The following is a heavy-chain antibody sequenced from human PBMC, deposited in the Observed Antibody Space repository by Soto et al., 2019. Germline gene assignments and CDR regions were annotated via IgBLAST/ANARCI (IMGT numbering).Heavy chain of an antibody. J-gene: IGHJ6*02. D-gene: IGHD1-26*01. V-gene: IGHV1-69*11. CDR3: GREGLVLVPTTVNSDYYYYAMVV. CDR1: GGTFSTYA. CDR2: IIPILNSV. Sequence: SVKVCCKASGGTFSTYAISWVRQAPGQGLEWMGRIIPILNSVNYAQKLQGRVTITADASTSTAYMEVRSVRSEEKAGYYWGREGLVLVPTTVNSDYYYYAMVVWAQGTAVTVSS.